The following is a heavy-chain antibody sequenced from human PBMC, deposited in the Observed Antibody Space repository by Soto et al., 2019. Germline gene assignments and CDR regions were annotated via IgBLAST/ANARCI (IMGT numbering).Heavy chain of an antibody. Sequence: GASVKVSCKASGYTFTSYGISWVRQAPGQGLEWMGWISAYNGNTNYAQKLQGRVTMTTDTSTSTAYMELRSLRSDDTAVYYCARDLVLLWFWESRPNNVFDEWGQGTLVTVSS. J-gene: IGHJ4*02. D-gene: IGHD3-10*01. CDR1: GYTFTSYG. V-gene: IGHV1-18*01. CDR2: ISAYNGNT. CDR3: ARDLVLLWFWESRPNNVFDE.